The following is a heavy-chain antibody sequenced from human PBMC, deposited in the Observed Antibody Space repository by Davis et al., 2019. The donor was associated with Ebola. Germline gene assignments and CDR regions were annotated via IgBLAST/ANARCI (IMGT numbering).Heavy chain of an antibody. CDR2: ISGSGGST. CDR1: GFTFSSYA. CDR3: ARASVAGGLSWFDP. D-gene: IGHD6-19*01. J-gene: IGHJ5*02. V-gene: IGHV3-23*01. Sequence: GESLKISCAASGFTFSSYAMSWVRQAPGKGLEWVSVISGSGGSTYYADSVKGRFTISRDNSKKTMYLQMNSLRAEDTAVYYCARASVAGGLSWFDPWGQGTLVTVSS.